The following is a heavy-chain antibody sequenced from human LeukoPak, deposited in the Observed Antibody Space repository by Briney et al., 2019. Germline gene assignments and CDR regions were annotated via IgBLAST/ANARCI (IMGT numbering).Heavy chain of an antibody. CDR2: IYTSGST. CDR1: GGSISSYY. Sequence: SETLSLTCTVSGGSISSYYWNWIRQPAGKGLEWIGRIYTSGSTNYNPSLKSRVTMSVDTSKNQFSLKLGSVTAADTAVYYCARHAFSSSSQYFQHWGQGTLVTVSS. CDR3: ARHAFSSSSQYFQH. J-gene: IGHJ1*01. D-gene: IGHD6-6*01. V-gene: IGHV4-4*07.